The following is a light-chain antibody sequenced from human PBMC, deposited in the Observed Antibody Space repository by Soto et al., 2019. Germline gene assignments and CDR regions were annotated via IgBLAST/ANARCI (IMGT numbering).Light chain of an antibody. V-gene: IGLV1-47*02. Sequence: QPVLRQPPSVSGTPGQGVTISCSGGSSNIATNYVYWYQLLPGTAPNLVIFSNTIRPPRVPDRFSGSKSGTSASLVISGLRSEDEADYFCASWDDSLFGWVFGGGTKLTVL. J-gene: IGLJ3*02. CDR3: ASWDDSLFGWV. CDR1: SSNIATNY. CDR2: SNT.